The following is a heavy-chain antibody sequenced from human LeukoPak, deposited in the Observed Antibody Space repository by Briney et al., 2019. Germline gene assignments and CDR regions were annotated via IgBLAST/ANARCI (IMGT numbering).Heavy chain of an antibody. CDR1: GGSISSYY. CDR2: IYYSGST. D-gene: IGHD5-24*01. J-gene: IGHJ4*02. V-gene: IGHV4-59*01. Sequence: SETLSLTCTVSGGSISSYYWSWIRQPPGKGLEWIGYIYYSGSTNYNPSLKSRVTISVDTSKNQFSLKLSSVTAADTAVYYCARGRWLQFRGFYFDYWGQGTLVTVSS. CDR3: ARGRWLQFRGFYFDY.